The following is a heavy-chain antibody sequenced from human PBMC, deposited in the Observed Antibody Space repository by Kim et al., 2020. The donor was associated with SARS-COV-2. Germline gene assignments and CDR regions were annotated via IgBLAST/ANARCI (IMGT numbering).Heavy chain of an antibody. CDR3: ATYYFGSGSSRYFDS. Sequence: DSVKGRFTMSRDDSKSTLYLQMSSLRPDDTAAYYCATYYFGSGSSRYFDSWGQGALVTVSS. D-gene: IGHD3-10*01. J-gene: IGHJ4*02. V-gene: IGHV3-23*01.